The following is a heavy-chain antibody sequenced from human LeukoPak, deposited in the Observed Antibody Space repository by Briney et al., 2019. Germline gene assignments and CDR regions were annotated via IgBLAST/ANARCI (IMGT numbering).Heavy chain of an antibody. CDR3: AGGSGLLWFGEPHNWFDP. J-gene: IGHJ5*02. CDR1: GGSISSYY. D-gene: IGHD3-10*01. CDR2: IYYSGST. Sequence: SSETLSLTCTVSGGSISSYYWSWIRQPPGKGLEWIGYIYYSGSTNYNPSLKSRVTISVDTSKNQFSLKLSSVTAADTAVYYCAGGSGLLWFGEPHNWFDPWGQGTLVTVSS. V-gene: IGHV4-59*01.